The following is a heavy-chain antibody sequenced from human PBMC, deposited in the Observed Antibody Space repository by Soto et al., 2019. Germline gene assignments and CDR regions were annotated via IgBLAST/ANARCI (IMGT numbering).Heavy chain of an antibody. D-gene: IGHD6-13*01. CDR2: ISAYNGNT. J-gene: IGHJ6*02. V-gene: IGHV1-18*01. CDR1: GYTFTSYG. CDR3: ARAGAAAYYYYYGMDV. Sequence: ASVKVSWKASGYTFTSYGISWVRQAPGQGLEWMGWISAYNGNTNYAQKLQGRVTMTTDTSTSTAYMELRSLRSDDTAVYYCARAGAAAYYYYYGMDVWGQGTTVTVSS.